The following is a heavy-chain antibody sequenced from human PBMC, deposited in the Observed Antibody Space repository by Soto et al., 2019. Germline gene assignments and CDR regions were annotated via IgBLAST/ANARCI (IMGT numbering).Heavy chain of an antibody. Sequence: SETLSLTCTVSGGSISSYYWSWIRQPPGKGLEWIGYIYYSGSTNYNPSLKSRVTISVDTSKNQFSLKLSSVTAADTAVYYCARVFNYDYGDYEADAFAIWGQGTMVTVSS. CDR3: ARVFNYDYGDYEADAFAI. J-gene: IGHJ3*02. CDR1: GGSISSYY. CDR2: IYYSGST. V-gene: IGHV4-59*01. D-gene: IGHD4-17*01.